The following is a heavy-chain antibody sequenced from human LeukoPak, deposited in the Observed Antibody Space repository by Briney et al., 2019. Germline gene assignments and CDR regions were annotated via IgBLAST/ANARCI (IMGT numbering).Heavy chain of an antibody. Sequence: PGGSLRLSSAAPAFTSRSYGMHWVPQAPGKGLGWGAVISDGGSDKYYADSVKGRLTISRDNSKNTLYLQMNSLRAEDTAVYYCAKDRIGSWIFDYWGQGTLVSVSS. D-gene: IGHD2-15*01. CDR3: AKDRIGSWIFDY. V-gene: IGHV3-30*18. CDR2: ISDGGSDK. J-gene: IGHJ4*02. CDR1: AFTSRSYG.